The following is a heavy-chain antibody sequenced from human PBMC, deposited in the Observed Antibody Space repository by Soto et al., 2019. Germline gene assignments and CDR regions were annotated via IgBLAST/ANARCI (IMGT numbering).Heavy chain of an antibody. Sequence: QVHLVQSGAEVKKPGASVKVSCMASGYNFIAQNIHWVRQAPGLGLECMGKMNPNIGGSDYAQEFPGTVPVTRDTSISTAYMELTSRKSDDTAVYYCARGRHSNSPSEAFDHWGQGTMVIVSS. CDR2: MNPNIGGS. J-gene: IGHJ3*01. D-gene: IGHD1-7*01. CDR3: ARGRHSNSPSEAFDH. V-gene: IGHV1-2*02. CDR1: GYNFIAQN.